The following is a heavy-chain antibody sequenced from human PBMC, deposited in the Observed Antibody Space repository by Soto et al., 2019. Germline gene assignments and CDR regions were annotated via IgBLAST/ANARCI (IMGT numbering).Heavy chain of an antibody. V-gene: IGHV1-18*01. CDR2: ISGYNGNT. CDR3: KASVKVSCKASGYTFNMHGISWVRQAPGQGLEWMGWISGYNGNTDYAQKLQGRVTLTTDTSTSTAYM. Sequence: ASVKVSCKASGYTFNMHGISWVRQAPGQGLEWMGWISGYNGNTDYAQKLQGRVTLTTDTSTSTAYMELRSLRPDDTAFPIGKASVKVSCKASGYTFNMHGISWVRQAPGQGLEWMGWISGYNGNTDYAQKLQGRVTLTTDTSTSTAYM. D-gene: IGHD3-3*02. CDR1: GYTFNMHG. J-gene: IGHJ6*03.